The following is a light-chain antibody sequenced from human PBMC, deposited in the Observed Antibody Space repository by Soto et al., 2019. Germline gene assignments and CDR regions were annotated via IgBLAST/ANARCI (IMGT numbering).Light chain of an antibody. V-gene: IGLV1-40*01. Sequence: QSVLTQPPSVSRAPGQRVTISCTGSSSNIGAGYDVHWYQQLPGTAPKLLIYGNTNRPSGVPDRFSGSKSGTSASLAITGLQAEDEADYYCQSYESSLSGWVFGGGTKVTVL. J-gene: IGLJ3*02. CDR1: SSNIGAGYD. CDR2: GNT. CDR3: QSYESSLSGWV.